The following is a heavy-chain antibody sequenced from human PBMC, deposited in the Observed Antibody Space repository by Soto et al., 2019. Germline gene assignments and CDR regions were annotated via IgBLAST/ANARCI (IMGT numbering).Heavy chain of an antibody. Sequence: ASVKVSCKASGGTFSSYAISWVRQASGRGLEWMGCIIPIFGTANYLQKFQGRVTIPADESTSTAYMELGSLRSEDTAVYDCARDYDYGDYYFDYWGQATLFTVSS. D-gene: IGHD4-17*01. V-gene: IGHV1-69*13. CDR1: GGTFSSYA. CDR3: ARDYDYGDYYFDY. CDR2: IIPIFGTA. J-gene: IGHJ4*02.